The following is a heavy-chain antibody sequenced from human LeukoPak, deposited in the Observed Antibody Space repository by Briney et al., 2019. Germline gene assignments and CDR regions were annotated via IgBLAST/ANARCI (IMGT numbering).Heavy chain of an antibody. CDR1: GGSISSYY. J-gene: IGHJ4*02. D-gene: IGHD2-8*02. CDR3: ARRDPDGGDYFDY. Sequence: SETLSLTCTVSGGSISSYYWSWIRQPPGKGLEWIGYIYYSGSTNYNPSLKSRVTISVDTSKTQFSLKLSSVTAADTAVYYCARRDPDGGDYFDYWGQGTLVTVSS. V-gene: IGHV4-59*08. CDR2: IYYSGST.